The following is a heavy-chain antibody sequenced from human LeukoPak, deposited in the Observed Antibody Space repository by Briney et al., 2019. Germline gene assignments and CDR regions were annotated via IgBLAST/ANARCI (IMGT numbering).Heavy chain of an antibody. J-gene: IGHJ4*02. V-gene: IGHV4-31*03. CDR3: TRGGLYYYDSSGYYVFDY. CDR1: GGSISSGGYY. D-gene: IGHD3-22*01. Sequence: PSETLSLTCTVSGGSISSGGYYWSWIRQHPGKGLEWIGYIYYSGSTYYNPSLKSRVTISVDTSKNQFSLKLSSVTAADTAVYYCTRGGLYYYDSSGYYVFDYWGQGTLVTASS. CDR2: IYYSGST.